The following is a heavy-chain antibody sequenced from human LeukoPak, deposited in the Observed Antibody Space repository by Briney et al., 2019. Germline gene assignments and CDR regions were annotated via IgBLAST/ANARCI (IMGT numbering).Heavy chain of an antibody. CDR1: GGSISSSSYY. V-gene: IGHV4-39*01. Sequence: PSETQSLTCTVSGGSISSSSYYWGWIRQPPGKGLEWIGSIYHSGSTYYNPSLKSRVTVSVDTSKNQFSLKLSSVTAADTAVYYCARHWIGVSYSSEFDYWSQGTLVTVSS. CDR2: IYHSGST. J-gene: IGHJ4*02. CDR3: ARHWIGVSYSSEFDY. D-gene: IGHD1-26*01.